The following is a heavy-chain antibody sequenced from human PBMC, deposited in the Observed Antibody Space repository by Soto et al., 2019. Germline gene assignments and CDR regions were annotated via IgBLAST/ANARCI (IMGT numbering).Heavy chain of an antibody. J-gene: IGHJ6*02. Sequence: PSETLSLTCAVSGGSISSSNWWSWVRQPPGKGLEWIGEIYHSGSTNYNPSLKSRVTISVDKSKNQFSLKLSSVTAADTAVYYCAGGIAARRGYYYYGMDVWGQGTTVTVSS. CDR1: GGSISSSNW. D-gene: IGHD6-6*01. CDR2: IYHSGST. CDR3: AGGIAARRGYYYYGMDV. V-gene: IGHV4-4*02.